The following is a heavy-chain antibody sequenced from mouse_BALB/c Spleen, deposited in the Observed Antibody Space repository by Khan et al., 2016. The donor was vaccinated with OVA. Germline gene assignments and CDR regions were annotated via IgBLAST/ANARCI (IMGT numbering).Heavy chain of an antibody. D-gene: IGHD1-1*01. CDR1: GYTFTKFG. CDR3: ARPHYFAYTIAY. J-gene: IGHJ4*01. Sequence: QIQLVQSGPELKKPGETVKISCKATGYTFTKFGMNWVKQAPGEGIEWMGWKNTYTGEPTYADDFKGRIAISMETSASTAYLQINNLKDEDTATYFCARPHYFAYTIAYWGQGTSVTVSS. CDR2: KNTYTGEP. V-gene: IGHV9-3-1*01.